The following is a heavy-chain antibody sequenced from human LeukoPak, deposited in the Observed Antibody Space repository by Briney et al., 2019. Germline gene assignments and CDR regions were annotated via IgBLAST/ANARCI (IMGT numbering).Heavy chain of an antibody. Sequence: GASVKVSCKASGGTFSSYAISWVRQAPGQGLEWMGGIIPIFGTANYAQKFQGRVTITADESTSTAYMELSSLRSEDTAVYYCARERLTAQAFHYYYGMDVWGQGTTVTVSS. CDR1: GGTFSSYA. V-gene: IGHV1-69*01. J-gene: IGHJ6*02. CDR2: IIPIFGTA. D-gene: IGHD3-9*01. CDR3: ARERLTAQAFHYYYGMDV.